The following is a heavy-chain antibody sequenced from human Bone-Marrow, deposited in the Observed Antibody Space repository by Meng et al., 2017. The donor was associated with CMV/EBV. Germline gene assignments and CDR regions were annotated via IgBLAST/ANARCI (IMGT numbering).Heavy chain of an antibody. D-gene: IGHD3-22*01. CDR3: ARGRSYYDSSGYFDY. CDR2: IIPIFGTA. CDR1: GGTFSSYA. Sequence: SVKVSCKASGGTFSSYAISWVRQAPGQGLEWMGGIIPIFGTANYAQKFQGRVTITTDESTSTAYMELSSLRSEDTAVYYCARGRSYYDSSGYFDYWGQGPLVPVSS. J-gene: IGHJ4*02. V-gene: IGHV1-69*05.